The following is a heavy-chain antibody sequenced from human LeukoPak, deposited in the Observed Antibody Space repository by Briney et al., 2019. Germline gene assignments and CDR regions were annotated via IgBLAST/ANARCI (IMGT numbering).Heavy chain of an antibody. V-gene: IGHV4-4*07. CDR1: NGSISIYY. CDR2: IYTSGTT. D-gene: IGHD2-21*01. CDR3: ARSRSRPLLPPLPKSQYYFDY. Sequence: SETLSLTCTVSNGSISIYYWSWIRQPAGKGLEWIGRIYTSGTTNYNPSLKSRVTMSVDTSKNQFSLKLSSVTAADTAVYYCARSRSRPLLPPLPKSQYYFDYWGQGTLVTVSS. J-gene: IGHJ4*02.